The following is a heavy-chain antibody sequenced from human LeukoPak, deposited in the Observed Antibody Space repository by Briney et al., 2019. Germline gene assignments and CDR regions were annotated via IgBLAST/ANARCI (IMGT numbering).Heavy chain of an antibody. CDR2: IIPIFGIA. J-gene: IGHJ4*02. CDR3: ASGDPVGATPPVDY. V-gene: IGHV1-69*04. D-gene: IGHD1-26*01. CDR1: GGTFSSYA. Sequence: SVKVSCKASGGTFSSYAISWVRQAPGQGLEWMGRIIPIFGIANYAQKFQGRVTITADNSTSTAYMELSSLRSEDTAVYYCASGDPVGATPPVDYWGQGTLVTVSS.